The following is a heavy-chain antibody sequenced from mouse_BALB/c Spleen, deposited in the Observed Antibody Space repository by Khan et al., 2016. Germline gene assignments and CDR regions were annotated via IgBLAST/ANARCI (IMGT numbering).Heavy chain of an antibody. CDR1: GFSLTGYG. CDR3: ARAPADGSRRRVYFDV. CDR2: IWGDGST. J-gene: IGHJ1*01. Sequence: QVQLKESGPGLVAPSQSLSITCTVSGFSLTGYGVNWVRQPPGKGLEWLGMIWGDGSTDYISALKSRLSLSKDNSKSHIFLHMNSLQPDDTARYYWARAPADGSRRRVYFDVWGAGTTVTVSS. D-gene: IGHD1-1*01. V-gene: IGHV2-6-7*01.